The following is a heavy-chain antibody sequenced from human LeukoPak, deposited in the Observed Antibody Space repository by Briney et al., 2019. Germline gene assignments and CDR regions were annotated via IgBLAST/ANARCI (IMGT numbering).Heavy chain of an antibody. J-gene: IGHJ4*02. Sequence: PGGSLGLSCAASGFTSSSYAMSWVRQPPAKGLEWVSAISGSGGSTYYAASVKGWFTISRDNSKITLYLQMNSLRAEDTAVYYCARGSAGLGPHLDYWGQGTLVTVSS. D-gene: IGHD6-13*01. CDR2: ISGSGGST. CDR3: ARGSAGLGPHLDY. CDR1: GFTSSSYA. V-gene: IGHV3-23*01.